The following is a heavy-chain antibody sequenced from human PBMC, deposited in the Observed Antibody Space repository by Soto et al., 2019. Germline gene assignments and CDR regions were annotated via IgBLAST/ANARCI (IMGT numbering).Heavy chain of an antibody. CDR3: ARMYYYDGSGYYYKYWYFDL. V-gene: IGHV3-66*01. CDR2: IYSGGST. J-gene: IGHJ2*01. D-gene: IGHD3-22*01. Sequence: EVQLVESGGGLVQPGGSLRLSCAASGFSVSSSYMSWVRQAPGKGLEWVSVIYSGGSTYYEDSVKGRFTISRDNSKNTLYLQMNSLRAEDTAVYYCARMYYYDGSGYYYKYWYFDLWGRGTLVTVSS. CDR1: GFSVSSSY.